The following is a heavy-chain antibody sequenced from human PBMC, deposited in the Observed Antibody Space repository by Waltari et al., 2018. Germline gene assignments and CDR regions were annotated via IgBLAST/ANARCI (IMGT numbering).Heavy chain of an antibody. CDR1: GFTFRNFA. J-gene: IGHJ4*02. D-gene: IGHD5-12*01. CDR2: SSGSGGST. CDR3: AKGSRPKWLHFDY. V-gene: IGHV3-23*04. Sequence: VQMVQSGGGVVQPGRSVNLSCAASGFTFRNFAMHWIRQAPGKGLEWVSDSSGSGGSTYYADSVKGRFTISRDKSKNTLYLQMNSLRAEDTAVYYCAKGSRPKWLHFDYWGQGTLVTVSS.